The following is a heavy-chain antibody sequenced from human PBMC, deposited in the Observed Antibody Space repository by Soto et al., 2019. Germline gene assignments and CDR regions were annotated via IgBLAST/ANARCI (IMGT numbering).Heavy chain of an antibody. CDR2: TGRSGVTT. D-gene: IGHD3-3*01. V-gene: IGHV3-23*01. CDR3: XXXXXXFWSACTY. Sequence: PGKGLEWVSTTGRSGVTTYYADSVRGRFTISRDISKSTMYLQMNSLTAEDTAVYYXXXXXXXFWSACTYWGQGALVTVSS. J-gene: IGHJ4*02.